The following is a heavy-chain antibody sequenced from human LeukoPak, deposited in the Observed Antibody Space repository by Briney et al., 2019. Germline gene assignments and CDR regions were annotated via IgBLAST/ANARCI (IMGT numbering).Heavy chain of an antibody. D-gene: IGHD3-22*01. CDR3: ARVKHDSADDAFGI. V-gene: IGHV1-2*02. CDR2: INPNSGGT. J-gene: IGHJ3*02. Sequence: ASVKVSCRASGYTFPGYYMYWVRQAPGQGLEWMGWINPNSGGTNYAQKFQGRVTMTRDTSISTAYMELSRLRSDDTAVYYCARVKHDSADDAFGIWGQGTMVTVSS. CDR1: GYTFPGYY.